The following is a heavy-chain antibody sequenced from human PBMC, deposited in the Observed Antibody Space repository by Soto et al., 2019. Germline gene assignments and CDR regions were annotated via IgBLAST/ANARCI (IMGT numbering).Heavy chain of an antibody. V-gene: IGHV1-46*01. J-gene: IGHJ4*02. Sequence: GASVKVSCKGSGYTFTSYYMHWGRQAPGQGLEWMGIINPSGGSTSYAQKFQGRVTMTRDTSTSTVYMELSSLRSEDTAVYYCARDWRRDYDSSGYYFQLSYWGQGTLVTVSS. CDR3: ARDWRRDYDSSGYYFQLSY. D-gene: IGHD3-22*01. CDR1: GYTFTSYY. CDR2: INPSGGST.